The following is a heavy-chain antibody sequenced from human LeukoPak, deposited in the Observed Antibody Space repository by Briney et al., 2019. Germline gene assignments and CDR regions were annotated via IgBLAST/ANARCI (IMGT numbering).Heavy chain of an antibody. J-gene: IGHJ4*02. CDR2: IYHSGST. V-gene: IGHV4-38-2*02. Sequence: SETLSLTCTVSGYSISSGYYWGWIRQPPGKGLEWIGSIYHSGSTYYNPSLKSRVTISVDTSKNQFSLKLSSVTAADTAVYYCARRGEYSSSYGGIDYWGQGTLVTVSS. CDR3: ARRGEYSSSYGGIDY. CDR1: GYSISSGYY. D-gene: IGHD6-6*01.